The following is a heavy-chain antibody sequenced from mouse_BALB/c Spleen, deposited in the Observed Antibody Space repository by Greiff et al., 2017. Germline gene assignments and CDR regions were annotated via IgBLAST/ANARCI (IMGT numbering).Heavy chain of an antibody. Sequence: VQLQESGPGLVAPSQSLSITCTVSGFSLTSYGVHWVRQPPGKGLEWLGVIWAGGSTNYNSALMSRLSISKDNSKSQVFLKMNSLQTDDTAMYYCARDPHYGSRGYFDVWGAGTTVTVSS. CDR2: IWAGGST. V-gene: IGHV2-9*02. D-gene: IGHD1-1*01. CDR3: ARDPHYGSRGYFDV. J-gene: IGHJ1*01. CDR1: GFSLTSYG.